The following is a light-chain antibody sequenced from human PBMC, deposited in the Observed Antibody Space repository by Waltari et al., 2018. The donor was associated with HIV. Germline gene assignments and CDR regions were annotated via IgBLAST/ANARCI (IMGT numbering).Light chain of an antibody. CDR2: RGN. J-gene: IGLJ3*02. CDR1: KNNVGFQG. CDR3: SSWDTRLNGWV. Sequence: QAGLTQPPSVSKALGQTATLTCTGDKNNVGFQGAAWLKHHQGHPPKLLSYRGNNRPSGVPGRVSASTSGNTASLNITGLQADDEADYFCSSWDTRLNGWVFGGGTHLTVL. V-gene: IGLV10-54*04.